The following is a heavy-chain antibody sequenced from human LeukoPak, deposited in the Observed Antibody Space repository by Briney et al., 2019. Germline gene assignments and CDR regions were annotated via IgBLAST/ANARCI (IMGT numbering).Heavy chain of an antibody. D-gene: IGHD3-10*02. CDR1: GFTFISYA. Sequence: GGSLRLSCAASGFTFISYAMSWVRQAPGKGLEWVSAISGSGGSIYYADSVKGRFTVSRDNSKNTLYLQMNTLRAEDTAVYYCAKDADARPMYFQDWGQGTLVTVSS. V-gene: IGHV3-23*01. J-gene: IGHJ1*01. CDR3: AKDADARPMYFQD. CDR2: ISGSGGSI.